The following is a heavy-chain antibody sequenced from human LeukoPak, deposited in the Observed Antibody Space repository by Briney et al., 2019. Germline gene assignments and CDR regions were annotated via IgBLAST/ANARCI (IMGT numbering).Heavy chain of an antibody. CDR2: INPNSGGT. J-gene: IGHJ5*02. CDR1: GYTFTGYY. D-gene: IGHD3-9*01. CDR3: ARVIDILTGYDLDP. Sequence: ASVKVSCKASGYTFTGYYMHWVRQAPGQGLEWMGWINPNSGGTNYAQKFQGRVTMTRDTSISTAYMELSRLRSDDTAVYYCARVIDILTGYDLDPWGQGTLVTVSS. V-gene: IGHV1-2*02.